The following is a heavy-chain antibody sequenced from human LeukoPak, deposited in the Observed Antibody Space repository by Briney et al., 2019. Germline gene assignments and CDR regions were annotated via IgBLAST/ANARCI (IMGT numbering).Heavy chain of an antibody. CDR1: GGSISSGSYY. D-gene: IGHD3-9*01. J-gene: IGHJ6*03. CDR3: ARTPSFDWLSSGSLRYYYMDV. Sequence: PSETLSLTCTVSGGSISSGSYYWSWIRQPAGKGLEWIGRIYTSGSTNYNPSLKSRVTISVDTSKNQFSLKLSSVTAAGTAVYYCARTPSFDWLSSGSLRYYYMDVWGKGTTVTISS. V-gene: IGHV4-61*02. CDR2: IYTSGST.